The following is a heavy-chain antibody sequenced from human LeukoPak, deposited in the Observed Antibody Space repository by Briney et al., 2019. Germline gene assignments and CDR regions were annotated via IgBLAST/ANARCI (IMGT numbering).Heavy chain of an antibody. Sequence: SVKVSCKASGGTFSSYAISWVRQAPGQGLEWMGGIIPIFGTANYAQKFQGRVTITTDESTSTAYMELSSLRSEDTAVYYCARWGYSSSWYDYYMDAWGKGTTVTVSS. CDR3: ARWGYSSSWYDYYMDA. J-gene: IGHJ6*03. V-gene: IGHV1-69*05. CDR2: IIPIFGTA. D-gene: IGHD6-13*01. CDR1: GGTFSSYA.